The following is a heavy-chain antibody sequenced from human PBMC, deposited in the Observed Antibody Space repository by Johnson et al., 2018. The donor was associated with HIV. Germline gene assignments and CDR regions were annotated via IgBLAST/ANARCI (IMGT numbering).Heavy chain of an antibody. CDR3: ARDRAIVVAYDAFDI. V-gene: IGHV3-20*04. J-gene: IGHJ3*02. D-gene: IGHD3-22*01. CDR2: INWNGGST. CDR1: GFTFSDYY. Sequence: VQLVESGGGVVQPGGSLRLSCAASGFTFSDYYMSWIRQAPGKGLEWVSSINWNGGSTGYADSVKGRFTISRDNAKNSLYLQMNSLRPEDTAVYYCARDRAIVVAYDAFDIWGQGTMVTVSS.